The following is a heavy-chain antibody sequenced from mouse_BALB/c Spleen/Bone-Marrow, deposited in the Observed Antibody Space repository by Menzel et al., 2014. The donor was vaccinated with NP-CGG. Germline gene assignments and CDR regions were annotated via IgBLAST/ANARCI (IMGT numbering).Heavy chain of an antibody. CDR2: IDPYESET. CDR3: ARGRDYDVFSY. Sequence: QVQPQQSGAELVRPGASEKLSCKASGYTFTSYWMNWVKQRHEQGLEWIGRIDPYESETHYNQKLKDKAILTVDKSSXTDYMQLSILTSEDSAVYYCARGRDYDVFSYWFQGTLVTGSA. V-gene: IGHV1-52*01. D-gene: IGHD2-4*01. J-gene: IGHJ3*01. CDR1: GYTFTSYW.